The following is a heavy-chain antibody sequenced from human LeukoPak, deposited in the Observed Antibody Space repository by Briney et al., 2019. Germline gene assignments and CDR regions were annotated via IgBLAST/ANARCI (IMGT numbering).Heavy chain of an antibody. Sequence: GGSLRLSCAASGFTFSSYAMSCVRQAPGKGLEWVSAISGSGGSTYYADSVKGRFTISRDNSKNTLYLQMNSMRAEDTAVYYCAKDGPVLRYFDWLSPYYYYYMDVWGKGTTVTVSS. CDR3: AKDGPVLRYFDWLSPYYYYYMDV. V-gene: IGHV3-23*01. CDR2: ISGSGGST. J-gene: IGHJ6*03. D-gene: IGHD3-9*01. CDR1: GFTFSSYA.